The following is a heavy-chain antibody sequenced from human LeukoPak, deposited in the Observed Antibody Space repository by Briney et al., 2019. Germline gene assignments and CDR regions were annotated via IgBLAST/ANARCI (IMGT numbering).Heavy chain of an antibody. CDR3: ARLYDSSGLYYYYYMDV. CDR1: GYTLTELS. CDR2: FDPEDGET. Sequence: ASVKVSCKVSGYTLTELSMHWVRQAPGKGLEWMGGFDPEDGETIYAQKFQGRVTMTEDTSTSTAYMELRSLRSDDTAVYYCARLYDSSGLYYYYYMDVWGKGTTVTISS. J-gene: IGHJ6*03. V-gene: IGHV1-24*01. D-gene: IGHD3-22*01.